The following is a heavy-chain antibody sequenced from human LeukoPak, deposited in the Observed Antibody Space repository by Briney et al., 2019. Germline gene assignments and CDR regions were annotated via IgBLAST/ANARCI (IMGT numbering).Heavy chain of an antibody. Sequence: GGSLRLSCAASGFTFSSYSMNWVRQAPGKGLEWASSISSSSSYIYYAASVKGRFTISRDNAKNSLYLQMNSLRAEDTAVYYCARDRGATFLIDYWGQGTLVTVSS. J-gene: IGHJ4*02. CDR3: ARDRGATFLIDY. CDR2: ISSSSSYI. D-gene: IGHD1-26*01. V-gene: IGHV3-21*01. CDR1: GFTFSSYS.